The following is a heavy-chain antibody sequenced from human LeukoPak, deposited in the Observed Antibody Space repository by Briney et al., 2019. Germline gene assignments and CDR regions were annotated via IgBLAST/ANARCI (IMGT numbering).Heavy chain of an antibody. V-gene: IGHV3-30*14. CDR1: GFTFSTYA. CDR3: ARDYDY. J-gene: IGHJ4*02. CDR2: ISYGGNNK. Sequence: GGSLRLSCAASGFTFSTYAIHWVRQAPGKGLEWVAVISYGGNNKYYADSVKGRFTISRDNSKNTLYLQMNSLRAEDTAVYYCARDYDYWGQGTLVTVSS.